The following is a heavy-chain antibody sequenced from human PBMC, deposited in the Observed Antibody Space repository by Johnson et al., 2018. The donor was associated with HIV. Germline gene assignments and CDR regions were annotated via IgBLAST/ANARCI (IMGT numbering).Heavy chain of an antibody. D-gene: IGHD3-22*01. V-gene: IGHV3-53*01. J-gene: IGHJ3*02. CDR2: IYSGGST. Sequence: VQLVESGGVLIQPGGSLRLSCAASGFTVSSNYMSWVRQAPGKGLEWVSVIYSGGSTYYADSVKGRFTISRDNSKNTLYLQMNSLRAEDTAVYYCARVVVITYHDAFDIWGQGTMVTVSS. CDR1: GFTVSSNY. CDR3: ARVVVITYHDAFDI.